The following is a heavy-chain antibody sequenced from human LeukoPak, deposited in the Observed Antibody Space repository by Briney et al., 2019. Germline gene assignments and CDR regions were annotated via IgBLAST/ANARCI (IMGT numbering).Heavy chain of an antibody. CDR3: ARGVYYGSGSYYNWFDP. D-gene: IGHD3-10*01. Sequence: SETLSLTCTVSGASISSSSYYWGWIRQPPGKGLEWIGSIYDSGSTYYNPSLKSRVTISVDTSKNQFSLKLSSVTAADTAVYYCARGVYYGSGSYYNWFDPWGQGTPVIVSS. CDR2: IYDSGST. J-gene: IGHJ5*02. CDR1: GASISSSSYY. V-gene: IGHV4-39*07.